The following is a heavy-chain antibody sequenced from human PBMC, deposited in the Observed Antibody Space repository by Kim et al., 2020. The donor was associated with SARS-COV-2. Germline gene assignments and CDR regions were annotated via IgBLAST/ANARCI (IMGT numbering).Heavy chain of an antibody. Sequence: SGPTLVNPTQTLTLTCTFSGFSLSTIGMGVSWIRQPPGKALEWLALIYWDDNKRYSPSLKSRLTITKDTSKKQVVLTMTNMDPVDTGTYYCAHDYGGNSHRNWGRGILVSVSS. CDR2: IYWDDNK. D-gene: IGHD4-17*01. CDR1: GFSLSTIGMG. V-gene: IGHV2-5*02. CDR3: AHDYGGNSHRN. J-gene: IGHJ4*02.